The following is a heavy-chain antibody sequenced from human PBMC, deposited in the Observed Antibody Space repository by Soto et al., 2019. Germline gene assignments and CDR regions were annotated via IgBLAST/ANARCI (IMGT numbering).Heavy chain of an antibody. CDR2: IYPGDSDT. CDR1: GYSFTSYW. Sequence: PVESLTISCQVSGYSFTSYWIGWVRQLPGKGLEWMGIIYPGDSDTRYSPSFQGQVTISADKSISTAYLQWSSLKASDTAMYYCARTTGDSSYYYGMDVWGQGTTVTVSS. CDR3: ARTTGDSSYYYGMDV. V-gene: IGHV5-51*03. J-gene: IGHJ6*02. D-gene: IGHD3-22*01.